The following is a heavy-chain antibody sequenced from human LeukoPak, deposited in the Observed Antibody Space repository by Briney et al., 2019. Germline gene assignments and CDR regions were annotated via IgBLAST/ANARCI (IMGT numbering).Heavy chain of an antibody. Sequence: GGSLGLSCAASGFTFSNYWLTWVRQAPGKGLEWVANINQDGGKKYYVDSVRGRFTISRDNAKNSVYLQMNNLRAEDTAVYHCATGRSCTTCYLPDYWGQGTLVTVSS. CDR3: ATGRSCTTCYLPDY. D-gene: IGHD2-2*01. J-gene: IGHJ4*02. CDR1: GFTFSNYW. CDR2: INQDGGKK. V-gene: IGHV3-7*01.